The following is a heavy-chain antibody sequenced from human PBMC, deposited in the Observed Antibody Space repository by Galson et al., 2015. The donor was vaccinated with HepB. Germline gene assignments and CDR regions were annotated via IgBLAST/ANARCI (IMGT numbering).Heavy chain of an antibody. Sequence: ETLSLTCAVYGGSFSGYYWSWIRQPPGKGLEWIGEINHSGSTNYNPSLKSRVTISVDTSKNQFSLKLSSVTAADTAVYYCARGFWDYGDYKGNWFDPWGQGTLVTVSS. CDR1: GGSFSGYY. CDR3: ARGFWDYGDYKGNWFDP. V-gene: IGHV4-34*01. D-gene: IGHD4-17*01. CDR2: INHSGST. J-gene: IGHJ5*02.